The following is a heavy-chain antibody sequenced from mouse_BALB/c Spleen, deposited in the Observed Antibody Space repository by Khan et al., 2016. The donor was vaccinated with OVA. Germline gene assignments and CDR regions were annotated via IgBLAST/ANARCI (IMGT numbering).Heavy chain of an antibody. Sequence: EVQLQESGPGLVKPSQSLYLTCSVTGYSITSGYYRNWNRQFPGNQLEWMGNISYDGCNNSNPNLKNRISITRDTSTNQFFLKLNYVATEDTATYYCASIRHLYYGASYYAMDYWGQGASVTVSS. CDR3: ASIRHLYYGASYYAMDY. V-gene: IGHV3-6*02. CDR2: ISYDGCN. D-gene: IGHD1-1*02. CDR1: GYSITSGYY. J-gene: IGHJ4*01.